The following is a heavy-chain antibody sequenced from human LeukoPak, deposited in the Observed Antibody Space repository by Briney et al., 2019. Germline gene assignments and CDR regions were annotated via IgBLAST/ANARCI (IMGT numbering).Heavy chain of an antibody. D-gene: IGHD1-26*01. CDR1: GFKFDDYG. J-gene: IGHJ4*02. CDR2: ISWNGVST. V-gene: IGHV3-20*04. CDR3: ARGSGSYSTYFDF. Sequence: GGSLTLSCAASGFKFDDYGMTWVRQAPGEGLEWVSGISWNGVSTNYGDSVKGRFTISRDNARNSLYLQMNSLRGEDTALYYCARGSGSYSTYFDFWGQGTLVTVSS.